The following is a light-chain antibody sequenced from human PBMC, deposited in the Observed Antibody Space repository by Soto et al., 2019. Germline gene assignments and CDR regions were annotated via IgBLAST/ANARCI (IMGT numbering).Light chain of an antibody. CDR1: TSDVGGYNY. J-gene: IGLJ1*01. Sequence: QSVLTQPASVSGSLGQSVTISCTGTTSDVGGYNYVSWYQQHPGKAPILMIYEVTNRPSGVSNRFSGSKSGNTASLTISGLQVEDEADYYCGSYTDSITYVFGTGTKVTVL. CDR3: GSYTDSITYV. V-gene: IGLV2-14*01. CDR2: EVT.